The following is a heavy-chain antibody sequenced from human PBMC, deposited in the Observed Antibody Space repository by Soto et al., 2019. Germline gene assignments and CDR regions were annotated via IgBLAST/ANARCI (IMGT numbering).Heavy chain of an antibody. V-gene: IGHV3-15*01. CDR1: GFTFSNAW. Sequence: GGSLRLSCAASGFTFSNAWMSWVHQAPGKGLEWVGRIKSKTDGGTTDYAAPVKGRFTISRDDSKNTLYLQMNSLKTEDTAVYYCTTEGSGYSPFDYWGQGTLVTVSS. D-gene: IGHD5-12*01. J-gene: IGHJ4*02. CDR3: TTEGSGYSPFDY. CDR2: IKSKTDGGTT.